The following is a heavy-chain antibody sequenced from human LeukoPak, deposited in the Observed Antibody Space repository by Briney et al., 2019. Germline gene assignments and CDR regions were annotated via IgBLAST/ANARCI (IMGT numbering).Heavy chain of an antibody. CDR1: GFTFSSYA. J-gene: IGHJ6*02. D-gene: IGHD3-22*01. CDR3: AKSLEMYDSSGYYLYYYYGMDV. CDR2: ISGSGGST. Sequence: PGGSLRLSCAASGFTFSSYAMSWVRQAPGKGLEWVSAISGSGGSTYYADSVKGRFTISRDNSKNTLYLQMNSLRAEDTAVYYCAKSLEMYDSSGYYLYYYYGMDVWGQGTTVTVSS. V-gene: IGHV3-23*01.